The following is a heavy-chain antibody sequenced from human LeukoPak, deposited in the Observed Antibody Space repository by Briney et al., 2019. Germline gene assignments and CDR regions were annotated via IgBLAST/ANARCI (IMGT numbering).Heavy chain of an antibody. D-gene: IGHD3-22*01. J-gene: IGHJ4*02. CDR1: GVTFSNYG. Sequence: PGGSLRLSCAASGVTFSNYGMHWVRQAPPQGLEWVAFISYDGNDQYYADSVKGRFTISRDNSKNTLYLQTNSLRPEDTAVYYCAKTVNFYDSRRLDYWGQGALVTVSS. V-gene: IGHV3-30*18. CDR2: ISYDGNDQ. CDR3: AKTVNFYDSRRLDY.